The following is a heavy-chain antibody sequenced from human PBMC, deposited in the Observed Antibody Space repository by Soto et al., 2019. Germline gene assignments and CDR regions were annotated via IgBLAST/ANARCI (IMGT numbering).Heavy chain of an antibody. CDR2: IFYDGYT. Sequence: QVQLQESGPGLVMPSETLSLTCTVSGDSISGSPYFWGWIRQPPGKRLEWIGSIFYDGYTLYTPSLKRRVTVSVDTSKSQFSLTLTSVAAADTAIYFCARLQAAVPHYWGQGILVTVSS. V-gene: IGHV4-39*01. CDR3: ARLQAAVPHY. CDR1: GDSISGSPYF. J-gene: IGHJ4*02. D-gene: IGHD6-13*01.